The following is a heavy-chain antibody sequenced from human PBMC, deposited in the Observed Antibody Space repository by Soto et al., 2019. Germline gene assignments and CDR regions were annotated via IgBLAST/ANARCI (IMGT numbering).Heavy chain of an antibody. CDR2: SNHVGNT. V-gene: IGHV4-34*01. CDR1: GGSFSGYY. CDR3: ARVLIAGVTTD. J-gene: IGHJ4*02. Sequence: QVQLQQWGAGLLKPSETLSLTCAVYGGSFSGYYWSWIRQPPGKGLEWIGESNHVGNTNYNPSLTSLGTMSVAPSKNQFSLRLSSVTAADTAVYYCARVLIAGVTTDWGQGTLVLVSS. D-gene: IGHD5-18*01.